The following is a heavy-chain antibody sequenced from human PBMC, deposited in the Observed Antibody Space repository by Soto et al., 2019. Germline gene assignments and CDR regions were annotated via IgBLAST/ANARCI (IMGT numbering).Heavy chain of an antibody. Sequence: GGSLRLSCAASGFTFSSYGMHWVRQAPGKGLEWVAVIWYDGSNKYYADSVKGRFTISRDDSNKTVSLQMNSLRAEDTAVYYCARGLYSGWHYFDYWGQGTLVTVSS. CDR2: IWYDGSNK. CDR1: GFTFSSYG. V-gene: IGHV3-33*01. D-gene: IGHD5-12*01. CDR3: ARGLYSGWHYFDY. J-gene: IGHJ4*02.